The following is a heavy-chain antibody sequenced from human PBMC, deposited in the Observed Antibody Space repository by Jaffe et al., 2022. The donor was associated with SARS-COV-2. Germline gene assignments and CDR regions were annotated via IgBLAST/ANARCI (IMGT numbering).Heavy chain of an antibody. CDR1: GFTFSSYS. J-gene: IGHJ4*02. V-gene: IGHV3-21*01. D-gene: IGHD5-12*01. CDR3: ARDSRRWLQGLDY. CDR2: ISSSSSYI. Sequence: EVQLVESGGGLVKPGGSLRLSCAASGFTFSSYSMNWVRQAPGKGLEWVSSISSSSSYIYYADSVKGRFTISRDNAKNSLYLQMNSLRAEDTAVYYCARDSRRWLQGLDYWGQGTLVTVSS.